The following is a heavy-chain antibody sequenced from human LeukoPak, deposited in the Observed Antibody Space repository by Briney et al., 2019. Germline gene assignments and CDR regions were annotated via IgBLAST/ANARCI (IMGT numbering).Heavy chain of an antibody. D-gene: IGHD6-19*01. J-gene: IGHJ4*02. CDR1: GYTFTGYY. Sequence: ASVKVSCKASGYTFTGYYMHWVRQAPGQGLEWMGWINPNSGGTNYAQKFQGRVTMTRDTSISTAYMELSRLRSDDTAVYYCARDSAVAGNYYFDYWGQGTLVTVSS. CDR3: ARDSAVAGNYYFDY. CDR2: INPNSGGT. V-gene: IGHV1-2*02.